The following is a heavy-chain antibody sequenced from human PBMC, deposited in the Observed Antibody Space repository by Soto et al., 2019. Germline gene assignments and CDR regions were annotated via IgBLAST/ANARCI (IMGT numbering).Heavy chain of an antibody. D-gene: IGHD3-10*01. CDR3: ARDWGSGSYSDYAMDV. Sequence: LRLSCAASGFTFSRHNMNWVRQAPGKGLEWVSYISSSSISMYYADPVKGRFTISRDNAKNSLYLQMTSLRDEDTAVYYCARDWGSGSYSDYAMDVWGQGTTVTVSS. J-gene: IGHJ6*02. V-gene: IGHV3-48*02. CDR2: ISSSSISM. CDR1: GFTFSRHN.